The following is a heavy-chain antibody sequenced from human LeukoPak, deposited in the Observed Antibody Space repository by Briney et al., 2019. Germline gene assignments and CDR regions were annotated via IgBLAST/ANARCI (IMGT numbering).Heavy chain of an antibody. CDR2: IKQDGSEK. Sequence: LPGGSLRLSCAASGFTFTRYWMSWVRQAPGKGLEWVANIKQDGSEKYYVDSVKGRFTISRDNAKNSLYLQMNSLRAEDTAVYYCARVSGYSYGYRSLFDYWGQGTLVTVSS. CDR1: GFTFTRYW. V-gene: IGHV3-7*01. J-gene: IGHJ4*02. D-gene: IGHD5-18*01. CDR3: ARVSGYSYGYRSLFDY.